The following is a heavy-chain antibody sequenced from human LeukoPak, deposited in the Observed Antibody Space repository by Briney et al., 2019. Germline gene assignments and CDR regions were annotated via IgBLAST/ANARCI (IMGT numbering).Heavy chain of an antibody. CDR1: GYTFTSYG. D-gene: IGHD1-26*01. CDR2: ISAYNGNT. J-gene: IGHJ6*03. V-gene: IGHV1-18*01. Sequence: ASVKVSCKASGYTFTSYGISWVRQAPGQGLEWMGWISAYNGNTNYAQKLQGRVTMTTDTSTSTAYMELRSLRSDDTAVYYCARGSTISGSYFSYYYYYMDVWGKGTTVTVSS. CDR3: ARGSTISGSYFSYYYYYMDV.